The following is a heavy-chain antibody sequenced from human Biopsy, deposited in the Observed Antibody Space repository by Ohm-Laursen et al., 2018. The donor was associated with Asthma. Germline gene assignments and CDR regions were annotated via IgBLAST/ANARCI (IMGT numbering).Heavy chain of an antibody. CDR2: INSVFGTT. Sequence: ASSVKVSCKSLGGTLNTYVIGWVRQAPGQGLEWMGGINSVFGTTTYPQKFQDRVTITADDSTSTVYMELSSLRSEDTAVYYCARKAGSCIRRTCYSLDFWGQGTLVTVSS. CDR1: GGTLNTYV. CDR3: ARKAGSCIRRTCYSLDF. J-gene: IGHJ4*02. D-gene: IGHD2-15*01. V-gene: IGHV1-69*01.